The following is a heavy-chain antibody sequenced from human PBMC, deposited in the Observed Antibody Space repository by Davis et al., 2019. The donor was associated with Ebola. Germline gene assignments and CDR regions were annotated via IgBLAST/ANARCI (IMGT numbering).Heavy chain of an antibody. V-gene: IGHV1-2*02. CDR1: GYTFIGHY. Sequence: ASVKVSCKASGYTFIGHYIHWVRQAPGQGLEWMGWINPNSGGTNYAQKFQGRVTMTRDTSISTAYMELSRLRSDDTAVYYCARASLGTGGWFDPWGQGTLVTVSS. CDR3: ARASLGTGGWFDP. D-gene: IGHD5-18*01. J-gene: IGHJ5*02. CDR2: INPNSGGT.